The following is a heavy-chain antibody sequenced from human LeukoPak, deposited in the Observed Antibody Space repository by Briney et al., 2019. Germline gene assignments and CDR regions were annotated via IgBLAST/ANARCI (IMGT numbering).Heavy chain of an antibody. CDR3: ARDPWDAAGFDY. V-gene: IGHV3-30*01. D-gene: IGHD6-13*01. CDR2: ISYDGSNK. Sequence: GGSLRLSCAASGFTFSSYAMHWVRQAPGKGLEWVAVISYDGSNKYYADSVKGRFTISRDNSKNTLYLQINSLRAEDTAVYYCARDPWDAAGFDYWGQGTLVTVSS. J-gene: IGHJ4*02. CDR1: GFTFSSYA.